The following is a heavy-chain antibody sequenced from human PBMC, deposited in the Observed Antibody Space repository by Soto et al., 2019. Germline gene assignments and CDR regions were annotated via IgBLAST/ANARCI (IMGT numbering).Heavy chain of an antibody. CDR1: GYTFTGYY. D-gene: IGHD3-22*01. CDR3: ARRKGDYYDCSGYHYYFDY. J-gene: IGHJ4*02. V-gene: IGHV1-2*02. CDR2: INPNSGGT. Sequence: QVQLVQSGAEVKKPGASVKVSCKASGYTFTGYYMHWVRQAPGQGLEWMGWINPNSGGTKSAQKFQGRVTMTRDTSISTAYLELSRLRSADTAVYYCARRKGDYYDCSGYHYYFDYWGQGTLVTVSS.